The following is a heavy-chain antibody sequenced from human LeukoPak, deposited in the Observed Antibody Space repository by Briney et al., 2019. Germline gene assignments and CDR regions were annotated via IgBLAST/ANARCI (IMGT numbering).Heavy chain of an antibody. D-gene: IGHD4-17*01. CDR2: INPSGGST. CDR1: GYTFTSYY. Sequence: ASVKVSCKASGYTFTSYYMHWVRQAPGQGLEWMGIINPSGGSTSYAQKFQGRVTMTRDTSTSTVYMELSSLRSEDTAVYYCAQLVRVGYGDRDWGQGTLVTVSS. J-gene: IGHJ4*02. V-gene: IGHV1-46*01. CDR3: AQLVRVGYGDRD.